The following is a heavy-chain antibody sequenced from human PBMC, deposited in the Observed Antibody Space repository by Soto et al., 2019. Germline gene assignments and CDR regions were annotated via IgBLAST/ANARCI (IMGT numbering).Heavy chain of an antibody. D-gene: IGHD3-22*01. CDR1: GYRFTSYW. CDR2: VFPSDSDA. V-gene: IGHV5-51*01. J-gene: IGHJ5*02. CDR3: ARKDKSGYFNWFDP. Sequence: PGESLKISCRTSGYRFTSYWIAWVRQMPGKGLEWMGIVFPSDSDARYSPSFQGQVTISADRSTSTVFLQWASLKASDTAVYFCARKDKSGYFNWFDPWGQGTLVTVSS.